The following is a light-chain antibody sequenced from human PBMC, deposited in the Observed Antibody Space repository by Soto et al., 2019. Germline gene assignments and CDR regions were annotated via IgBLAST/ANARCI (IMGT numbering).Light chain of an antibody. Sequence: VLTQSPGTLSLSPGERATLSCRASQSVSSSYLAWYQQKPDQAPRLLIYDVSIRATGVPARFSGTGSETDFTLTISGLQSEDSAVYFCQQYNNWPFSFGQGTRLEIK. CDR2: DVS. V-gene: IGKV3-15*01. J-gene: IGKJ5*01. CDR1: QSVSSSY. CDR3: QQYNNWPFS.